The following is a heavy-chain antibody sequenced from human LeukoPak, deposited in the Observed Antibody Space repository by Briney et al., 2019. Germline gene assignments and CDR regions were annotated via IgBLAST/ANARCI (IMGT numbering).Heavy chain of an antibody. D-gene: IGHD6-13*01. CDR1: GGTFISYA. CDR3: ARSDSSSTMDAFDM. CDR2: IIPIFGTA. Sequence: SVKVSCKASGGTFISYAISWVRQAPGQGLEWMGGIIPIFGTANYAQKFQGRVTITTDESTSTVYMELSSLRSEDTAVYYCARSDSSSTMDAFDMWGQGTMVTVSS. J-gene: IGHJ3*02. V-gene: IGHV1-69*05.